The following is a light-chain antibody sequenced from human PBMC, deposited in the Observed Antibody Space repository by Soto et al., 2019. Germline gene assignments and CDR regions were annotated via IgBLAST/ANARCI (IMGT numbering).Light chain of an antibody. CDR2: EVN. Sequence: QSVLTQPPSASGSPGQSVTISCTGTSSDVGGYNYVSWYQHHPGKAPKLMIYEVNKRPSGVPDRFSGSKSGNTASLTVSGLQVEDEADYYCNSYAGTKNVVFGGGTKLTVL. V-gene: IGLV2-8*01. CDR3: NSYAGTKNVV. CDR1: SSDVGGYNY. J-gene: IGLJ2*01.